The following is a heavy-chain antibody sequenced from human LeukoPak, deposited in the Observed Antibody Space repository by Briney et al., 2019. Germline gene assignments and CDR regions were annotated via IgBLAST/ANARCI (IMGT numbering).Heavy chain of an antibody. Sequence: SETLSLTRTVSGGSISSYYWSWIRQPPGKGLEWIGYIYYSGSTNYNPSLKSRVTISVDTSKNQFSLKLSSVTAADTAVYYCARGRVTTSFYYYYYMDVWGKGTTVTVSS. J-gene: IGHJ6*03. D-gene: IGHD4-11*01. V-gene: IGHV4-59*01. CDR3: ARGRVTTSFYYYYYMDV. CDR2: IYYSGST. CDR1: GGSISSYY.